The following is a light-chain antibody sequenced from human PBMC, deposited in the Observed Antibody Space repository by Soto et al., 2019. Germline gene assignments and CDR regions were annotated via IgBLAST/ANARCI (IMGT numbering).Light chain of an antibody. CDR1: QSVSSSY. V-gene: IGKV3-20*01. CDR2: GAS. J-gene: IGKJ1*01. Sequence: EIVLTQSPGTLSLSPGERATLSCRASQSVSSSYLAWYQQKPGQAPRLLIYGASSRATGIPDRFSGSGSGTDFTLTIGRLEPEDFAVYYWQQYGSSPWTFGQGTKVESK. CDR3: QQYGSSPWT.